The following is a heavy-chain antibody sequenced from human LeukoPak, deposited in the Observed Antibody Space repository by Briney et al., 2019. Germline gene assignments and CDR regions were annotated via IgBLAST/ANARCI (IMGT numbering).Heavy chain of an antibody. CDR3: TTTPPYGSGQFH. CDR2: IKSKTDGGTT. Sequence: PGGSLRLSCAASGFTFSNAWRSWVRQAPGKGLEWVGRIKSKTDGGTTDYAAPVKGRFTISRDDSKNTLYLQMNGLKTEDTAVYYCTTTPPYGSGQFHWGQGTLVTVSS. D-gene: IGHD3-10*01. V-gene: IGHV3-15*01. CDR1: GFTFSNAW. J-gene: IGHJ4*02.